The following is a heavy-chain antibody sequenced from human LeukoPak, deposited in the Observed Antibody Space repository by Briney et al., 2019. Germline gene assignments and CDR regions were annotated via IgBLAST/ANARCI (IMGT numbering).Heavy chain of an antibody. D-gene: IGHD3-9*01. CDR1: GGSFSGYY. V-gene: IGHV4-34*01. Sequence: SETLSLTCAVYGGSFSGYYWSWIRQPPGKGLEWIGEINHSGSTNYNPSLKSRVTMSVDTSKNQFSLKLSSVTAADTAVYYCARGPTPAGPFDWLLPTPESYFDYWGQGTLVTVSS. CDR2: INHSGST. J-gene: IGHJ4*02. CDR3: ARGPTPAGPFDWLLPTPESYFDY.